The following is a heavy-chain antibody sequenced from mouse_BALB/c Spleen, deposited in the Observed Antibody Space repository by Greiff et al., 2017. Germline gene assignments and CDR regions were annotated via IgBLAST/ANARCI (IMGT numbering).Heavy chain of an antibody. CDR2: ISSGGGNT. CDR3: ARYDYDSFDY. J-gene: IGHJ2*01. D-gene: IGHD2-4*01. CDR1: GFTFSSYT. Sequence: DVHLVESGGGLVKPGGSLKLSCAASGFTFSSYTMSWVRQTPEKRLEWVATISSGGGNTYYPDSVKGRFTISRDNAKNNLYLQMSSLRSEDTALYYCARYDYDSFDYWGQGTTLTVSS. V-gene: IGHV5-9*03.